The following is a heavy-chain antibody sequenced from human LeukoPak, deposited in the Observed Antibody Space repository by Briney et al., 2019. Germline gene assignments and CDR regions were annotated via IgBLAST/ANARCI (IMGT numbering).Heavy chain of an antibody. V-gene: IGHV3-21*01. CDR3: AREGSSSWYDY. D-gene: IGHD6-13*01. CDR1: GFTFSSYN. CDR2: ISSSSSYI. J-gene: IGHJ4*02. Sequence: PGGSLRLSCVASGFTFSSYNMNWVRQAPGKGLEWVSSISSSSSYIYYADSVKGRFTTYRDKAKNSLSLQMNSLRAEDTAVYYCAREGSSSWYDYWGQGTLVTVS.